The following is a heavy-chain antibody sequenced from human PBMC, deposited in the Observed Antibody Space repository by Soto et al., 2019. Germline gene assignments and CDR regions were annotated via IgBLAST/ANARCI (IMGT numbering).Heavy chain of an antibody. J-gene: IGHJ4*02. V-gene: IGHV4-39*01. Sequence: HSGSMALTSTLSGDSITRTTYFWAWIRQPPGKGLEWIGSIYYSGRTYFNPSLTSRVSISVDRSKNQFSLKMTSVTAADTAVYYCAKNLPKTGRFDYWGQGTLVTVAS. CDR2: IYYSGRT. CDR1: GDSITRTTYF. CDR3: AKNLPKTGRFDY.